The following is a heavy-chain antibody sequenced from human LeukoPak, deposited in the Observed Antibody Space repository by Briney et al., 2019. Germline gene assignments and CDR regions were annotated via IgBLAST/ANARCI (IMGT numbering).Heavy chain of an antibody. CDR3: AELGITMIGGV. J-gene: IGHJ6*04. V-gene: IGHV3-48*03. D-gene: IGHD3-10*02. CDR2: ISDSGTTI. Sequence: GGSLRLSCAASGFTFSSYEMNWVRQAPGKGLEWISYISDSGTTIYYADSVKGRFTISRDNAKNSLYLQMNSLRAEDTADYYCAELGITMIGGVWGKGTTVTISS. CDR1: GFTFSSYE.